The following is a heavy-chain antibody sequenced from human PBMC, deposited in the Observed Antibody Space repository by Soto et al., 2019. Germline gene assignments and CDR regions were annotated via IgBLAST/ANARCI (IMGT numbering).Heavy chain of an antibody. Sequence: GGSLRLSCAASGFTFSDHSMDWVRQAPGKGLEWVGRIRNKANSYVTQYAASVKGRFTISRDDSKNSLNLQMNGLKTEETAVYYCARRRACTTTGCPLDYWGQGTLVTVSS. CDR3: ARRRACTTTGCPLDY. CDR1: GFTFSDHS. D-gene: IGHD2-2*01. J-gene: IGHJ4*02. CDR2: IRNKANSYVT. V-gene: IGHV3-72*01.